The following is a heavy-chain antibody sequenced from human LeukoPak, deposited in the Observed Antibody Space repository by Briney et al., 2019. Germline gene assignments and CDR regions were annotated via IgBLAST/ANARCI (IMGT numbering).Heavy chain of an antibody. CDR1: GGTFSSYA. CDR3: ARVGLDYGDYIYYYGMDV. D-gene: IGHD4-17*01. J-gene: IGHJ6*04. CDR2: IIPIFGTA. Sequence: GASVKVSCKASGGTFSSYAISWVRQAPGQGLEWMGGIIPIFGTANYAQKFQGRVTITADEPTSTAYMELSSLRSEDTAVYYCARVGLDYGDYIYYYGMDVWGKGTTVTVSS. V-gene: IGHV1-69*13.